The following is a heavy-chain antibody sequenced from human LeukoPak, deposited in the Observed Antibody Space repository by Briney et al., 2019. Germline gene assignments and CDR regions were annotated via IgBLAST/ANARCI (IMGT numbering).Heavy chain of an antibody. D-gene: IGHD3-3*01. CDR3: AREKPADFWSGYKTNWFDP. CDR1: GYTFTAYY. CDR2: INPNSGGT. V-gene: IGHV1-2*02. J-gene: IGHJ5*02. Sequence: ASVKVSCKASGYTFTAYYMHWVRQAPGQGLEWMGWINPNSGGTNYAQKFQGRVTMTRDTSISTAYMELSRLRSDDTAVYYCAREKPADFWSGYKTNWFDPWGQGTLVTVSS.